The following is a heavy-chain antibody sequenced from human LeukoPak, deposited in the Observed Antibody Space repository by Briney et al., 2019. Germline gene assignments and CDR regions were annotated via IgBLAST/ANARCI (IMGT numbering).Heavy chain of an antibody. CDR2: IYDSGST. Sequence: SETLSLTCTVSGGSIRSSYYYWGWIRQPPGKGLEWIGSIYDSGSTYYNPSLKSRVTISVDTSKNQFSLKLSSVTAADTAVYYCAGYDFWSGYFPHWGQGTLVTVSS. J-gene: IGHJ4*02. CDR3: AGYDFWSGYFPH. V-gene: IGHV4-39*07. D-gene: IGHD3-3*01. CDR1: GGSIRSSYYY.